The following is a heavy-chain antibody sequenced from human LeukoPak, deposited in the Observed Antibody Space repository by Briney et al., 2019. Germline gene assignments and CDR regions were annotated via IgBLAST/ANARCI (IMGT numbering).Heavy chain of an antibody. D-gene: IGHD2-2*02. CDR3: ARAAGYCSSTSCHKERWFGP. CDR1: GGTFSSYA. CDR2: IIPILGTA. V-gene: IGHV1-69*05. J-gene: IGHJ5*02. Sequence: SVKVSCKASGGTFSSYAISWVRQAPGQGLEWMGGIIPILGTANYAQKFQGRVTITTDESTSTAYMELSSLRSEDTAVYYCARAAGYCSSTSCHKERWFGPWGQGTLVTVSS.